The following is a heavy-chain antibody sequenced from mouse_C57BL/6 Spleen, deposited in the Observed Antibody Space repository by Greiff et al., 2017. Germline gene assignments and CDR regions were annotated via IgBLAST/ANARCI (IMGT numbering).Heavy chain of an antibody. J-gene: IGHJ4*01. Sequence: EVQVVESEGGLVQPGSSMKLSCTASGFTFSDYYMAWVRQVPEKGLEWVANINYDGSSTYYLDSLKSRFIISRDNAKNILYLQMSSLKSEDTATYYCARDLYYYGSSLDYYAMDYWGQGTSVTVSS. CDR3: ARDLYYYGSSLDYYAMDY. D-gene: IGHD1-1*01. CDR2: INYDGSST. V-gene: IGHV5-16*01. CDR1: GFTFSDYY.